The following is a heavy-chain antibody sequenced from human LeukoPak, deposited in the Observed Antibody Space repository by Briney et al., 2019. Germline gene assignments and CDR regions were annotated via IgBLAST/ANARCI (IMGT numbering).Heavy chain of an antibody. CDR2: IHHSGST. CDR1: GASISSSYW. CDR3: ARARIAAAGLYYFDY. V-gene: IGHV4-4*02. D-gene: IGHD6-13*01. J-gene: IGHJ4*01. Sequence: PSGTLSLTCAVSGASISSSYWWSWVRQPPGKGLEWIGEIHHSGSTKYNPSLKSRVTISVDKSKNQFSLKLSSVTAADTAVYYCARARIAAAGLYYFDYWGQEPWSPSPQ.